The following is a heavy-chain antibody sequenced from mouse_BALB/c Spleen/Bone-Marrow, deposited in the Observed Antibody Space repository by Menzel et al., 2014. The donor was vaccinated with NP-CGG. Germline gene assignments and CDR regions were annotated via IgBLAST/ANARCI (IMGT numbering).Heavy chain of an antibody. D-gene: IGHD1-1*02. CDR3: ARSGWEGFAD. Sequence: VQLQQSGADLVRPGSSVKISCKTSGFLFSMYWMNWVKQGPGQGLEWIGQIYPGDGDTEYNGRFKGKATLTADKSSSTAYMQLSSLTSEDSAVYFCARSGWEGFADWGQGTTLTVSS. CDR1: GFLFSMYW. J-gene: IGHJ2*01. CDR2: IYPGDGDT. V-gene: IGHV1-80*01.